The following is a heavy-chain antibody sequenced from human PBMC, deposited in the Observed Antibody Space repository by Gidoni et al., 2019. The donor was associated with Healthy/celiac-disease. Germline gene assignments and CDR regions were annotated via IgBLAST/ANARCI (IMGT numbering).Heavy chain of an antibody. J-gene: IGHJ4*02. V-gene: IGHV4-61*02. CDR1: GGSISSGSYY. CDR3: ARTIGFFWAYYFDY. D-gene: IGHD3-10*01. Sequence: QVQLQESGPGLVKPSQTLSLTCTVSGGSISSGSYYWSWIRQPAGKGLEWIGRIYTSGSTNYNPSLKSRVTISVDTSKNQFSLKLSSVTAADTAVYYCARTIGFFWAYYFDYWGQGTLVTVSS. CDR2: IYTSGST.